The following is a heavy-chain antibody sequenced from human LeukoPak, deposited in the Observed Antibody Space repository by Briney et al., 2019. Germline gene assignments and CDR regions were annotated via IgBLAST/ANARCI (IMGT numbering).Heavy chain of an antibody. J-gene: IGHJ4*02. CDR2: ITPIFGTA. D-gene: IGHD1-26*01. Sequence: GASVKVSCKASGGTFSSYAISWVRQAPGQGLEWMGGITPIFGTANYAQKFQGRVTITADESTSTAYMELSSLRSEDTAVYYCARSAGSYYFGYFDYWGQGTLVTVSS. CDR1: GGTFSSYA. CDR3: ARSAGSYYFGYFDY. V-gene: IGHV1-69*13.